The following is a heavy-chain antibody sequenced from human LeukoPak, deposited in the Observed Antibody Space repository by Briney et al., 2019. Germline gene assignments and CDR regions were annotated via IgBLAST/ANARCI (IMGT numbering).Heavy chain of an antibody. V-gene: IGHV1-18*04. CDR1: GYTLTGYY. Sequence: ASVTVSCKASGYTLTGYYMHCVRQAPGQGLEWMGWINSERGDTNYAQKLQGRVTMTTDTSTSTAYMELRSLTSDDTAVYYCARAVVVVPAAIVFSGYYYGMDVWGQGTTVTVSS. CDR2: INSERGDT. D-gene: IGHD2-2*01. J-gene: IGHJ6*02. CDR3: ARAVVVVPAAIVFSGYYYGMDV.